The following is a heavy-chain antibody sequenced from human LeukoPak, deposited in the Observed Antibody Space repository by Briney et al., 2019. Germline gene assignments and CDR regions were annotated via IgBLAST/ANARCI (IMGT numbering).Heavy chain of an antibody. CDR1: GFTFSSYG. Sequence: AGGSLRLSCAVSGFTFSSYGMHWVRQAPGKGLEWVAVIWYDGSKKYYADSVKGRLTISRDNSKNTLYLQMNSLRAEDTAVYYCARDRNYYDRIGYVCDYWGEGTLVTVSS. J-gene: IGHJ4*02. D-gene: IGHD3-22*01. CDR3: ARDRNYYDRIGYVCDY. V-gene: IGHV3-33*01. CDR2: IWYDGSKK.